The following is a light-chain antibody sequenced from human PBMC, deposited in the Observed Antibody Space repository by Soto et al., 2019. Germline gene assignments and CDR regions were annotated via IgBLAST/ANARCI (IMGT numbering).Light chain of an antibody. CDR3: QQRSTWPAYT. CDR2: DAS. CDR1: QSVNNY. Sequence: EIVLTQSPATLSLSPGERATLSCRASQSVNNYLAWYHQKPGQPPSLLIYDASNRAAGIPARFSGSGFGTVFTLTTTRPEPEDFAIYYCQQRSTWPAYTFGQGTKLEIK. V-gene: IGKV3-11*01. J-gene: IGKJ2*01.